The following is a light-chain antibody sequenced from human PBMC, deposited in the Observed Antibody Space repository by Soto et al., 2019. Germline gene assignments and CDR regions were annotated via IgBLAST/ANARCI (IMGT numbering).Light chain of an antibody. J-gene: IGKJ5*01. CDR2: GAT. Sequence: EIVMTQSPDTLSVSPGESATLSCRASQSVSSNLAWYQQKPGQAPRLLIYGATTRAPDIPARFSGSGSGTEFTLTISSLQSEDFAVYYCQQYNNWPPPITFGQGTRLEI. CDR3: QQYNNWPPPIT. V-gene: IGKV3-15*01. CDR1: QSVSSN.